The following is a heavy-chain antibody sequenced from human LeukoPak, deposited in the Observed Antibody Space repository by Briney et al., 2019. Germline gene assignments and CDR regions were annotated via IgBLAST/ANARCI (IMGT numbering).Heavy chain of an antibody. CDR1: GFTFSSYS. CDR3: ARDFTAADPYYFDY. Sequence: GGSLRLSCAASGFTFSSYSMNWVRQAPGKGLEWVSSISSSSSYIYYADSVKDRFTISRDNAKNSLYLQMNSLRAEDTAVYYCARDFTAADPYYFDYWGQGTLVTVSS. J-gene: IGHJ4*02. CDR2: ISSSSSYI. D-gene: IGHD6-13*01. V-gene: IGHV3-21*01.